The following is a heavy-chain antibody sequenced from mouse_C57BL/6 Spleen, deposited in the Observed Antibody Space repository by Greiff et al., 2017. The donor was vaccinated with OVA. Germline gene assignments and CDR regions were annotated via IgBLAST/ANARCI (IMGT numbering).Heavy chain of an antibody. CDR2: INPGSGGT. Sequence: QVQLQQSGAELVRPGTSVKVSCKASGYAFTNYLIEWVKQRPGQGLEWIGVINPGSGGTHYNEKFKCKATLTADKSSSTAYMQLSSLTSEDSAVYFCARPFAYWGQGTLVTVSA. V-gene: IGHV1-54*01. CDR1: GYAFTNYL. CDR3: ARPFAY. J-gene: IGHJ3*01.